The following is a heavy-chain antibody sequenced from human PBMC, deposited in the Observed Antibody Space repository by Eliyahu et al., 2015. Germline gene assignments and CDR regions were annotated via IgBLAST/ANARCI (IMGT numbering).Heavy chain of an antibody. J-gene: IGHJ4*02. D-gene: IGHD4-17*01. Sequence: EVQLVESGGGLVQPGRSLRLSCTASGFTFGDYAMSWVRQAPGKGLEWVGFIRSKAYGGTTEYAASVKGRFTISRDDSKSIAYLQMNSLKTEDTAVYYCTRILRGYWGQGTLVTVSS. CDR3: TRILRGY. CDR2: IRSKAYGGTT. CDR1: GFTFGDYA. V-gene: IGHV3-49*04.